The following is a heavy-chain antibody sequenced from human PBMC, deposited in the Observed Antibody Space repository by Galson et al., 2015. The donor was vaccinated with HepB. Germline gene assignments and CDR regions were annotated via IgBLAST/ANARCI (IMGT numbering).Heavy chain of an antibody. D-gene: IGHD1-14*01. V-gene: IGHV3-23*01. CDR2: IGYGGGDI. CDR1: GFTFSNYA. Sequence: SLRLSCPASGFTFSNYAMAWLRQAPGQGLEWVSVIGYGGGDIRYADSVRGRFTIARDNSNTLYLQMDSLRGEDTAIYYCAKYGGVGITRYFDYWGRGTLVAVSS. CDR3: AKYGGVGITRYFDY. J-gene: IGHJ4*02.